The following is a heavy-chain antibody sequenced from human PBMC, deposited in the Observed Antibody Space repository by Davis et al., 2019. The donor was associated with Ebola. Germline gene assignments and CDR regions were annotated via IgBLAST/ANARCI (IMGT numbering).Heavy chain of an antibody. CDR3: ASSKTYYDSSGWAKYFFDY. CDR2: IYYSGST. CDR1: GGSTSSGDYY. Sequence: SETLSLTCTVSGGSTSSGDYYWSWIRQPPGKGLEWIGYIYYSGSTYYNPSLKSRVTISVDTSKNQFSLRLSSVTAADTAVYYCASSKTYYDSSGWAKYFFDYWGQGTLVTVSS. D-gene: IGHD3-22*01. J-gene: IGHJ4*02. V-gene: IGHV4-30-4*02.